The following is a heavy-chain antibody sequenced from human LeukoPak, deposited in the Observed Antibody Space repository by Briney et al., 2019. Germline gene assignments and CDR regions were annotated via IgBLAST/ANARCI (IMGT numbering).Heavy chain of an antibody. V-gene: IGHV3-21*01. J-gene: IGHJ4*02. CDR1: GFTFSSYS. CDR2: ISSSSSYI. Sequence: GGSLRLSCAASGFTFSSYSMNWVRQAPGKGLEWVSSISSSSSYIYYADPVKGRFTISRDNAKNSLYLQMNSLRAEDTAVYYCARDRGYGSGSYYKHYDYWGQGTLVTVSS. D-gene: IGHD3-10*01. CDR3: ARDRGYGSGSYYKHYDY.